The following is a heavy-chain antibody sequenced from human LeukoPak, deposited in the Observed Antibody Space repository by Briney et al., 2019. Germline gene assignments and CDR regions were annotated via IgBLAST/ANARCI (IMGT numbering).Heavy chain of an antibody. V-gene: IGHV3-7*04. CDR2: IKQDGSEK. J-gene: IGHJ2*01. CDR3: ARGFYFSMTELYYLDL. D-gene: IGHD2-8*01. CDR1: GFTFSSYW. Sequence: GGSLRLSCAASGFTFSSYWMSWVRQAPGKGLEWVANIKQDGSEKYYVDSVKGRFTISRDNAKNSLYLQMNSLRVEDSAVYYCARGFYFSMTELYYLDLWGRGTLVTVSS.